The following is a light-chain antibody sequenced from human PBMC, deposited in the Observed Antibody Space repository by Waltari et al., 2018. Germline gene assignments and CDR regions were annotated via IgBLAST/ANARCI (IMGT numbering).Light chain of an antibody. CDR3: SSYTSSSTFP. J-gene: IGLJ2*01. Sequence: QSALTQPASVSGSPGQSITISCPGTSSDVGGYNYVPRYQQHPGKAPKLMIYDVSKRPSGVSNRFSGSKSGNTASLTISGLQAEDEADYYCSSYTSSSTFPFGGGTKLTVL. CDR1: SSDVGGYNY. CDR2: DVS. V-gene: IGLV2-14*01.